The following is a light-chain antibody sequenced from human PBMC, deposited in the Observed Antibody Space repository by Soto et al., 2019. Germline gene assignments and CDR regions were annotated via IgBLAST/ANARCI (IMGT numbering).Light chain of an antibody. CDR1: SSDVGGYNY. CDR2: EVS. V-gene: IGLV2-14*01. Sequence: QSALTQPASVSGSPGQSITISCTGTSSDVGGYNYVSWYQQHPGKAPKHMIYEVSNRPSGVSNRFSGSKSGNTASLTISGLQAEDEADYYCSSYTSSSTGYVFGTGTKLTVL. CDR3: SSYTSSSTGYV. J-gene: IGLJ1*01.